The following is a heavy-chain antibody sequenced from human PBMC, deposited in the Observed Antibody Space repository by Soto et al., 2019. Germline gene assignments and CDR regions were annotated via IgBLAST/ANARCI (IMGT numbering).Heavy chain of an antibody. CDR2: ISGSGGGT. J-gene: IGHJ4*02. D-gene: IGHD5-12*01. CDR3: AKDEHRDGYNYYYFDY. CDR1: GFIFSTYA. Sequence: PGGSLRLSCAASGFIFSTYAMSWVRQAPGKGLEWVSTISGSGGGTYYADSVKGRFTVSRDNSKNMMYLQVDSLRAEDTAVYYCAKDEHRDGYNYYYFDYWGQGTLVTVSS. V-gene: IGHV3-23*01.